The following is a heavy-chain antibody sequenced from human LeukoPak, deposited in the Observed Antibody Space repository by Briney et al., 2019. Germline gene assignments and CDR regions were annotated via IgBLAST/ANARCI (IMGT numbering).Heavy chain of an antibody. J-gene: IGHJ4*02. CDR1: GFTIGRLW. D-gene: IGHD4-17*01. Sequence: GGSLRLSCAASGFTIGRLWMHWVRQAPGKGLVWVSRSEGDDSTTTYADSVKGRFTVSRDTAKNTLYLQMNSLRVEDTAVYYCARFDYADYLAFDYWGQGTLVTVSS. CDR2: SEGDDSTT. V-gene: IGHV3-74*03. CDR3: ARFDYADYLAFDY.